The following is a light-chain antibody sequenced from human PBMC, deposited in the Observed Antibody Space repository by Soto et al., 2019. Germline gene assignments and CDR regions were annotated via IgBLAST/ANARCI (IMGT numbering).Light chain of an antibody. V-gene: IGKV3D-20*02. CDR2: DTS. CDR3: HQRNK. CDR1: QSVSSSY. J-gene: IGKJ1*01. Sequence: IVLTQSPGTLSLSPGERATPSCRASQSVSSSYLAWYQQKPGQPPRLLIYDTSNRATGIPARFSGSRSGTDFTLTISSLEPEDVGVYFCHQRNKFGQGTKVDIK.